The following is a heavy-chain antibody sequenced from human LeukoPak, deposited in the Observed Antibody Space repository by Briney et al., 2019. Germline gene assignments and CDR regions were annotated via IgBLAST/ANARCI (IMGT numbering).Heavy chain of an antibody. J-gene: IGHJ4*02. Sequence: ASVKVSCKTSGYTFTGYFMHWVRQAPGQGLEWMGWINPNGGGTNSAQKFQGRVTMTRDTSISTAYMELTRLGSDDSAVCYCARETVRGAYFDFWGQGTLVTVSS. D-gene: IGHD3-10*01. CDR3: ARETVRGAYFDF. CDR1: GYTFTGYF. CDR2: INPNGGGT. V-gene: IGHV1-2*02.